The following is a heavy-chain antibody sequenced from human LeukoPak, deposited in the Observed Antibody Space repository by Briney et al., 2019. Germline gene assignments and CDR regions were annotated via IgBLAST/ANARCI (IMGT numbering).Heavy chain of an antibody. J-gene: IGHJ6*02. Sequence: SETLSLTCTVSGGSISSSSYYWGWIRQPPGKGLEWIGSIYYSGSTYYNPSLKSRVTISVDTSKNQFSLQLNSVTPEDTAVYYCARDDGQFWSGYYDYGMDVWGQGTTVTVSS. CDR1: GGSISSSSYY. CDR3: ARDDGQFWSGYYDYGMDV. D-gene: IGHD3-3*02. CDR2: IYYSGST. V-gene: IGHV4-39*02.